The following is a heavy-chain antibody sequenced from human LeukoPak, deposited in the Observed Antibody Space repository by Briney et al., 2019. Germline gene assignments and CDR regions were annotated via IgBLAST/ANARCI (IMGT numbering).Heavy chain of an antibody. V-gene: IGHV3-23*01. J-gene: IGHJ4*02. CDR2: ISGSGGST. CDR1: GFTFSSYA. Sequence: GGSLRLSCAASGFTFSSYAMSWVRQAPGKGLEWASAISGSGGSTYYADSVKGRFTISRDNAKNSLYLQMNSLRAEDTAVYYCARHDTMVRGVMFDYWGQGTLVTVSS. D-gene: IGHD3-10*01. CDR3: ARHDTMVRGVMFDY.